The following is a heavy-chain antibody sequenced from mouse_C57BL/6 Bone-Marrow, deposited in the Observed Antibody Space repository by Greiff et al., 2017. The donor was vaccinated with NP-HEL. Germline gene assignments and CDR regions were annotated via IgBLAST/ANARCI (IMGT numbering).Heavy chain of an antibody. CDR2: INYDGSST. CDR1: GFTFSDYY. CDR3: AILYYGSSYSYWYFDV. V-gene: IGHV5-16*01. Sequence: EVKLVESEGGLVQPGSSMKLSCTASGFTFSDYYMAWVRQVPEKGLEWVANINYDGSSTYYLDSLKSRFIISRDNAKNILYLQMSSLKSEDTATYYCAILYYGSSYSYWYFDVWGTGTTVTVSS. D-gene: IGHD1-1*01. J-gene: IGHJ1*03.